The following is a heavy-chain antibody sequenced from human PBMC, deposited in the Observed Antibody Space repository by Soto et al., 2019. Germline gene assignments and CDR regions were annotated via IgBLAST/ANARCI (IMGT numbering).Heavy chain of an antibody. V-gene: IGHV3-23*01. D-gene: IGHD6-19*01. CDR1: GFTFISYA. J-gene: IGHJ6*02. CDR2: ISGSGGNT. CDR3: ARGRQQSLIRQGMDV. Sequence: EVQLLESGGGLVQPGGSLRLSCAASGFTFISYAMSWFRQAPGKGLECVSVISGSGGNTYYADYMKGRFTISRDTSKNTLYLQTNSLRAEDTAVYYCARGRQQSLIRQGMDVWGQGTTVTVSS.